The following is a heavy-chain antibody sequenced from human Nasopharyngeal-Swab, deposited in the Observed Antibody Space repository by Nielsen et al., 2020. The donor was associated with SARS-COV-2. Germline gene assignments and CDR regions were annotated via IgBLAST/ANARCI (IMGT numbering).Heavy chain of an antibody. CDR1: GGSISSSSYY. CDR2: INYSGST. CDR3: ARQQWLVYFDY. V-gene: IGHV4-39*01. D-gene: IGHD6-19*01. J-gene: IGHJ4*02. Sequence: SETLSLTCTVSGGSISSSSYYWGWIRQPPGKGLEWIGSINYSGSTYYNPSLKSRVTISVDTSKNQFSLKLSSVTAADTAVYYCARQQWLVYFDYWGQGTLVTVSS.